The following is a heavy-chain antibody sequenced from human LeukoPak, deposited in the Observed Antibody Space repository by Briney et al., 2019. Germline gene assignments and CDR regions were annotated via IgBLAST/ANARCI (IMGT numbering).Heavy chain of an antibody. V-gene: IGHV1-24*01. J-gene: IGHJ4*02. CDR2: FDPEDGET. D-gene: IGHD6-19*01. CDR3: AIAVAGVGFVDC. Sequence: GASVKVSCKVSGYTLTELSMHWVRQAPGKGLEWMGGFDPEDGETIYAQKFQGRVTMTEDTSTDTAYMELSSLRSEDTAVYYCAIAVAGVGFVDCWGQGTLVTVSS. CDR1: GYTLTELS.